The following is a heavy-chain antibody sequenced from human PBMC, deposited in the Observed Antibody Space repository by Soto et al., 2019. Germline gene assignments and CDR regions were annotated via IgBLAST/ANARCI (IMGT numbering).Heavy chain of an antibody. J-gene: IGHJ4*02. V-gene: IGHV3-21*02. Sequence: EVQLVESGGGLVKPGGSLRVSCEASGFMFNSYSMNWVRQAPQKGLEWVSLIDARSNYIYYADSVKGRFTISRDNARNSLYLQMDSLRVEDTAVYYCVRENEMAGATSAFEYWGQGTPVTVSS. CDR3: VRENEMAGATSAFEY. CDR2: IDARSNYI. CDR1: GFMFNSYS. D-gene: IGHD1-26*01.